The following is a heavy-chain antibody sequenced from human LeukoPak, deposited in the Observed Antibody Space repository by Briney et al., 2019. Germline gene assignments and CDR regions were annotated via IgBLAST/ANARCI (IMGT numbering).Heavy chain of an antibody. CDR2: ISSSSSTI. J-gene: IGHJ4*02. CDR3: ARAPNSYYTVTTVDY. V-gene: IGHV3-48*01. CDR1: GFTFSSYS. D-gene: IGHD4-11*01. Sequence: GGSLRLSCAASGFTFSSYSMNWVRQAPGKGLEWVSYISSSSSTIYYADSVKGRFTISRDNAKNSLYLQMNSLRAEDTAVYYCARAPNSYYTVTTVDYWGQGTLVTVSS.